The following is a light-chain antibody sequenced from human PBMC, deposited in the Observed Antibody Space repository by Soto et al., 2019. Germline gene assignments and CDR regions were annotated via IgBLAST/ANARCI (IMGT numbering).Light chain of an antibody. CDR2: AAS. Sequence: DIQMTQSPSSLSASVRDSVTITCRASQNIRNYLNWNQQKPGRAPKILIYAASSLQSGVPSRFSGGGSGTDFTLTITSLQPEDFATYYCQQSYSSPWTFGQGTKVEIK. J-gene: IGKJ1*01. V-gene: IGKV1-39*01. CDR1: QNIRNY. CDR3: QQSYSSPWT.